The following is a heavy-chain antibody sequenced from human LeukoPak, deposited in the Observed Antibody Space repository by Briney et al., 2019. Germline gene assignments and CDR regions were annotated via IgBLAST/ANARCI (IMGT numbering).Heavy chain of an antibody. CDR3: ARGRGSWYGVYFDY. Sequence: GGSLRLSCAASGFTVSSNYMNWVRQAPGKGLEWVANIKRDGSEKYYVDSVKGRFTISRDNAKNSLYLQMNSLRTEDTAVYYCARGRGSWYGVYFDYWGQGTLVTVSS. J-gene: IGHJ4*02. CDR2: IKRDGSEK. V-gene: IGHV3-7*01. D-gene: IGHD6-13*01. CDR1: GFTVSSNY.